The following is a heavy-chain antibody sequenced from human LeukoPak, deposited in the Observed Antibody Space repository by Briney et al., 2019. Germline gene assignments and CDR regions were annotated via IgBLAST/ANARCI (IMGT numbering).Heavy chain of an antibody. V-gene: IGHV1-8*01. CDR1: GYTFTSYD. D-gene: IGHD3-3*01. CDR3: ARFNYDFWSGYYWYYYYYMDV. CDR2: MNPNSGNT. Sequence: ASVKVSCKASGYTFTSYDINWVRQATGQGLEWMGWMNPNSGNTGYAQKFQGRVTMTRSTSISTAYMELSSLRSEDTAVYYCARFNYDFWSGYYWYYYYYMDVWGKGTTVTVSS. J-gene: IGHJ6*03.